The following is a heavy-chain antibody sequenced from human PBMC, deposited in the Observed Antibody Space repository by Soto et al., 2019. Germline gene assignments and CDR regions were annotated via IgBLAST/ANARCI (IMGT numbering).Heavy chain of an antibody. Sequence: EVQLVESGGGLVKPGGSLRLSCAASGFTFSRYAMNWVRQAPGRGLQWISGISVSGDNTSYVESVRGRFTVYRDNSKNTLYLQMNNLRAEDTALYYCAKDGKMRTKVWFPAGYGTDVWGQGTTVTVSS. CDR2: ISVSGDNT. D-gene: IGHD3-10*01. V-gene: IGHV3-23*04. J-gene: IGHJ6*02. CDR1: GFTFSRYA. CDR3: AKDGKMRTKVWFPAGYGTDV.